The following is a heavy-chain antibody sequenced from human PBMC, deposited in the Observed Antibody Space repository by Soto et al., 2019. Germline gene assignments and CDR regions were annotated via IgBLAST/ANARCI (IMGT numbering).Heavy chain of an antibody. D-gene: IGHD3-22*01. CDR3: ATSGPQVDSSGYYYFDY. CDR2: ISSSSSYI. V-gene: IGHV3-21*01. Sequence: GGSLRLSCAASGFTFSSYSMNWVRQAPGKGLEWVSSISSSSSYIYYADSVKGRFTISRDNAKNSLYLQMNSLRAEGTAVYYCATSGPQVDSSGYYYFDYWGQGTLVTVSS. CDR1: GFTFSSYS. J-gene: IGHJ4*02.